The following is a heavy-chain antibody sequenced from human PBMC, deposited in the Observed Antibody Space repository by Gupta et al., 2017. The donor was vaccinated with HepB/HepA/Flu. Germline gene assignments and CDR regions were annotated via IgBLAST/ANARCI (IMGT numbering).Heavy chain of an antibody. D-gene: IGHD1-1*01. CDR2: INHSGNI. CDR1: GGSVGGYY. Sequence: QVQLQQWGAGLLKPSETLSLTCAVYGGSVGGYYWSWIRQPPGKELEWVGEINHSGNINYNPSLKSRLAISMSTSKNQFSLKLNSVTAADTAVYFCSYNMNFWGQGTLVTVSS. CDR3: SYNMNF. J-gene: IGHJ4*02. V-gene: IGHV4-34*01.